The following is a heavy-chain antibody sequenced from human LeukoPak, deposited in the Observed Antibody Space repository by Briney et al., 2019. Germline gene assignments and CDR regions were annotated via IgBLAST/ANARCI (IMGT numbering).Heavy chain of an antibody. CDR2: VNRDGSET. CDR3: ARNNGMDV. Sequence: GGSLRLSCAASGFTFSSYWMNWARQAPGRGPEWVANVNRDGSETYYLDSVKGRFTISKDNAKNSLYLQMNSLRAEDTALYHCARNNGMDVWGQGTTVIVSS. V-gene: IGHV3-7*03. CDR1: GFTFSSYW. J-gene: IGHJ6*02.